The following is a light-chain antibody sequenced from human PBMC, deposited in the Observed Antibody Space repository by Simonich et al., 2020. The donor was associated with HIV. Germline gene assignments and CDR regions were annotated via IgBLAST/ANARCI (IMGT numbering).Light chain of an antibody. V-gene: IGKV1-13*02. CDR1: QGISSA. J-gene: IGKJ4*01. CDR2: AAS. CDR3: QQAYSFPPT. Sequence: AIQLTQSPSSLSASVGDRVTITCRASQGISSALAWYQQKPGKAPKLLIYAASSLQSRVPSRCSGSGSGTEFTLTINSLQPEDFATYYCQQAYSFPPTFGGGTKVDLK.